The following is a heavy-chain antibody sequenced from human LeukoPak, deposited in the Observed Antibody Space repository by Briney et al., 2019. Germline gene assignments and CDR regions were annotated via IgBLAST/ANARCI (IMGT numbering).Heavy chain of an antibody. CDR3: VKNNGWFHLAQ. CDR1: GFNFRDHW. J-gene: IGHJ4*02. D-gene: IGHD6-19*01. V-gene: IGHV3-7*03. Sequence: GGSLRLSCAASGFNFRDHWMDWVRQAPGKGLEWVGHIKTDGSETYYLDSLRGRFSISRDNPNNALYLQMNSLRVEDTAVYYCVKNNGWFHLAQWGQGTLVTVSS. CDR2: IKTDGSET.